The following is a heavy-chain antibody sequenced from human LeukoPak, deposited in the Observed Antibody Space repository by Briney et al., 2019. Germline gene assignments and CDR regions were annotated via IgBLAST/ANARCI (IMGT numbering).Heavy chain of an antibody. CDR2: ISSSSSYI. CDR3: ASHPFGYPPI. J-gene: IGHJ4*02. D-gene: IGHD5-18*01. CDR1: GFTFSSYS. Sequence: GGSLRLSCAASGFTFSSYSMNWVRQAPGKGLEWVSSISSSSSYIYYADSVKGRFTISRDNTKNSLYLQMNSLRAEDTAVYYCASHPFGYPPIWGQGTLVTVSS. V-gene: IGHV3-21*01.